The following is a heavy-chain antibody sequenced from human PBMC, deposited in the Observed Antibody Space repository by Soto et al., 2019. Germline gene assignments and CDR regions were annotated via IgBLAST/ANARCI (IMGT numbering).Heavy chain of an antibody. CDR3: AREKQWLARDYYGMDV. D-gene: IGHD6-19*01. Sequence: GGSLRLSCAASGFTFSSYDMHWVRQATGKGLEWVSAIGTAGDTYYPGSVKGRFTISRENAKNSLYLQMNSLRAEDTAVYYCAREKQWLARDYYGMDVWGQGTTVTVSS. CDR2: IGTAGDT. CDR1: GFTFSSYD. V-gene: IGHV3-13*01. J-gene: IGHJ6*02.